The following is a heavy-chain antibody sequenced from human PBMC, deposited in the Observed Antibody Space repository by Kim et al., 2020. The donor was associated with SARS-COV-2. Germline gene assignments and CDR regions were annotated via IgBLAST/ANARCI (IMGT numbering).Heavy chain of an antibody. CDR3: VRHSWATMVRGELDYGMDV. CDR2: IYPGDSDT. D-gene: IGHD3-10*01. Sequence: GESLKISCKGSGYSFTSYWIGWVRQMPGKGLEWMGIIYPGDSDTRYSPSFQGQVTISADKSISTAYLQWSSLKASDTAMYYCVRHSWATMVRGELDYGMDVRGQGTTVTVSS. CDR1: GYSFTSYW. J-gene: IGHJ6*02. V-gene: IGHV5-51*01.